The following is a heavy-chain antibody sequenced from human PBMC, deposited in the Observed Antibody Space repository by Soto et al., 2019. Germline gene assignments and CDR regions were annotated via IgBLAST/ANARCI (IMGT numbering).Heavy chain of an antibody. D-gene: IGHD6-19*01. V-gene: IGHV1-18*04. CDR1: GYTFTSYG. CDR3: ARVGHQWLLPPQNWFDP. Sequence: ASVKVSCKASGYTFTSYGISWVRQAPGQGLEWMGWISAYNGNTNYAQKLQGRVTMTTDTSTSTAYMELRSLRSDDTAVYYCARVGHQWLLPPQNWFDPWGQGTQVTVSS. J-gene: IGHJ5*02. CDR2: ISAYNGNT.